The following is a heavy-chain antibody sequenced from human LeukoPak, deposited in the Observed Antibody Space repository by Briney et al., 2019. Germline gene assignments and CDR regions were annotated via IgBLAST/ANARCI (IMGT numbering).Heavy chain of an antibody. Sequence: HPGGSLRLSCAASGFTFSSSHMNWVRQAPGKGLEWVSYISSSGSTIYYADSVKGRFTISRDNAKNSLYLQMNSLRAEDTAVYYCAREVTARIAVAKPFDYWGQGTLVTVSS. CDR3: AREVTARIAVAKPFDY. CDR1: GFTFSSSH. J-gene: IGHJ4*02. D-gene: IGHD6-19*01. CDR2: ISSSGSTI. V-gene: IGHV3-48*03.